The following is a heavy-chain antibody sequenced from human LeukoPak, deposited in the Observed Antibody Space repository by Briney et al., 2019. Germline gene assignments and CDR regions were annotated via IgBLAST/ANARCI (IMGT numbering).Heavy chain of an antibody. CDR1: GFTFSSYW. CDR3: AKPKGYDRNAFDY. J-gene: IGHJ4*02. CDR2: INSDGSST. Sequence: GGSLRLSCAASGFTFSSYWMHWVRHAPGKGLVWVSRINSDGSSTSYADSVKGRFTISRDNSKNTLYLQMNSLRAEDTAVYYCAKPKGYDRNAFDYWGQGTLVTVSS. V-gene: IGHV3-74*01. D-gene: IGHD3-22*01.